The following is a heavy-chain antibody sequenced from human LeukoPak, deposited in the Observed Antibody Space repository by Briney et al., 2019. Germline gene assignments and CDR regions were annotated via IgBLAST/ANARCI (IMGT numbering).Heavy chain of an antibody. CDR2: INPDGTST. CDR1: GFTFSNYW. J-gene: IGHJ4*02. V-gene: IGHV3-74*01. CDR3: ASLGWEPQTIIDY. D-gene: IGHD1-14*01. Sequence: SGGSLRLSCTASGFTFSNYWMHWVRQSPGRGLVWVSRINPDGTSTSYADSVMGRFTIPRDNAKNTLYLQMNSLRVEDTAVYYCASLGWEPQTIIDYWGQGTLVTVSS.